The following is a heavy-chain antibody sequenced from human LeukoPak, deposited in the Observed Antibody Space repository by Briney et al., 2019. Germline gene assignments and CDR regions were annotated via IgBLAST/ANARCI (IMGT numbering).Heavy chain of an antibody. D-gene: IGHD4-17*01. Sequence: GGSLRLSCAASGFTFSSYGMHWVRQAPGKGLEWVAFIRYDGSNKYYADSVKGRFTISRDNSKNTLYLQMNSLRAEDTAVYYCARGIHDYGDFFDYWGQGTLVTVSS. J-gene: IGHJ4*02. CDR1: GFTFSSYG. CDR2: IRYDGSNK. CDR3: ARGIHDYGDFFDY. V-gene: IGHV3-30*02.